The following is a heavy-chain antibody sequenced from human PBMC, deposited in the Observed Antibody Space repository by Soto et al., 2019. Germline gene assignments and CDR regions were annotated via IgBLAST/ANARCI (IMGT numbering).Heavy chain of an antibody. J-gene: IGHJ6*03. CDR3: ARDRFEESSSWPYYYYYMDV. CDR2: INAGNGNT. CDR1: GYTFTSYA. D-gene: IGHD6-13*01. Sequence: GPSVKVSCKASGYTFTSYAMHWVRQAPGQRLEWMGWINAGNGNTKYSQKFQGRVTITRDTSASTAYMELSSLRSEDTAVYYCARDRFEESSSWPYYYYYMDVWGKGTTVTVSS. V-gene: IGHV1-3*01.